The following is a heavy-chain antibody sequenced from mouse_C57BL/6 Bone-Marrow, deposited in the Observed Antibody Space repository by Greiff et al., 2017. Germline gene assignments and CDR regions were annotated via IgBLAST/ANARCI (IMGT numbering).Heavy chain of an antibody. Sequence: VQLVESGPELVKPGASVKISCKASGYAFSSSWMNWVKQRPGKGLEWIGRIYPGDGDTNYNGKFKGKATLTADKSSSTAYMQLSSLTSEDSAVYFCARERGGGYYCGSSSPWFAYWGQGTLVTVSA. CDR3: ARERGGGYYCGSSSPWFAY. CDR1: GYAFSSSW. CDR2: IYPGDGDT. J-gene: IGHJ3*01. V-gene: IGHV1-82*01. D-gene: IGHD1-1*01.